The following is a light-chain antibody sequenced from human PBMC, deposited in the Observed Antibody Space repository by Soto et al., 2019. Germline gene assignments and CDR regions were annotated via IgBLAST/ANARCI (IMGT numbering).Light chain of an antibody. J-gene: IGKJ3*01. CDR3: QQYGDSVFT. CDR1: QSFRSSY. Sequence: EIVLTQSPGTLSLSPGERATLSCTASQSFRSSYLTWYHQKPGQAPRLLIFGASSRATGTPDRISGSGSGTDYTLTINRLEPEDFGLYFCQQYGDSVFTFGPGTTVEIK. V-gene: IGKV3-20*01. CDR2: GAS.